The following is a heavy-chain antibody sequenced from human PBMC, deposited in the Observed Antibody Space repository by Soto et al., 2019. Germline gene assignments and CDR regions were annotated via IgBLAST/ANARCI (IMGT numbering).Heavy chain of an antibody. CDR2: IHPSGGGT. J-gene: IGHJ4*02. CDR3: ARRGQIAVVFASLDS. D-gene: IGHD2-15*01. V-gene: IGHV1-46*02. CDR1: GYTFNTYY. Sequence: QVQLVQSGAEVKKPGASVKVSCKPSGYTFNTYYLHWVRQAPGQALEWMGVIHPSGGGTTYAQNFLAIVTGTQHTSPSAACMEFSRQRSQDTLVYYCARRGQIAVVFASLDSWGQGTLVTLSS.